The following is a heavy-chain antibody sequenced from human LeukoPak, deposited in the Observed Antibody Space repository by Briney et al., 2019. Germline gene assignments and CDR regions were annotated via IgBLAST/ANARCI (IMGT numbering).Heavy chain of an antibody. D-gene: IGHD6-6*01. Sequence: GESLKISCKGSGYSFTSYWIGWVRQMPGKGLEWMGIIYPGDSDTRYSPSFQGQVTISADKSISTAYLQWSSLKASDTAMYYCARQRVSDTAYYYYMDVWGKGTTVTVSS. CDR2: IYPGDSDT. CDR1: GYSFTSYW. J-gene: IGHJ6*03. CDR3: ARQRVSDTAYYYYMDV. V-gene: IGHV5-51*01.